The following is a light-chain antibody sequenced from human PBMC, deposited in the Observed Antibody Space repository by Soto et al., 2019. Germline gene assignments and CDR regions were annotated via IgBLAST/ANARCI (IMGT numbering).Light chain of an antibody. V-gene: IGKV4-1*01. CDR3: QQYYSLPLT. J-gene: IGKJ3*01. Sequence: IVMTQSPEFMAASLGERATMNCKSTQSVFYQSYDKKYLAWYQQKPGQPPKLLIYWATARESGVPDRFSGSGSETDFTLTISSLQAEDAAVYYCQQYYSLPLTFGRGTKVDIK. CDR2: WAT. CDR1: QSVFYQSYDKKY.